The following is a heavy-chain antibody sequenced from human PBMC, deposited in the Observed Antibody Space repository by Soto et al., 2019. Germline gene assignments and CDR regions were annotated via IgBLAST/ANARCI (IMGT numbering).Heavy chain of an antibody. CDR3: TSETFGARDY. D-gene: IGHD3-10*01. J-gene: IGHJ4*02. CDR2: IDPYDTGI. V-gene: IGHV3-74*01. CDR1: GFTFSGDW. Sequence: EVQLVESGGGLVQPGWSLRLSCRDSGFTFSGDWMHWVRQAPGKGRDWVSRIDPYDTGISYADSVKGRFTISRDNAKSTLYLQMNSLRTEDTAVYYCTSETFGARDYWGQGTLVTVSS.